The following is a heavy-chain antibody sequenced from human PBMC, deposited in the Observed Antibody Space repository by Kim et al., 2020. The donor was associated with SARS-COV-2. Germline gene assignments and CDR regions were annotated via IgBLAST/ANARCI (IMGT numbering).Heavy chain of an antibody. V-gene: IGHV1-46*01. Sequence: ASVKVSCKASGYTFTSYYMHWVRQAPGQGLEWMGIINPSGGSTSYAQKFQGRVTMTRDTSTSTVYMELSSLRSEDTAVYYCARGSYQPYRKERIVGATQPNFDYWGQGALVTVSS. CDR1: GYTFTSYY. D-gene: IGHD1-26*01. J-gene: IGHJ4*02. CDR2: INPSGGST. CDR3: ARGSYQPYRKERIVGATQPNFDY.